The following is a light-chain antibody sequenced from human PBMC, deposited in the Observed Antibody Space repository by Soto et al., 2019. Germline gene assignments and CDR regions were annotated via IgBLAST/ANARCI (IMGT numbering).Light chain of an antibody. Sequence: EIVMTQSPVTLSVSPGERATLSCRASQNISTNLAWYQQKPGQAPRLLIYGASARATGIPARFSGSGSGTDIILIISSLQSEDVVNYCCQQKYHSLLFGGGTKVEI. CDR3: QQKYHSLL. V-gene: IGKV3-15*01. J-gene: IGKJ4*01. CDR1: QNISTN. CDR2: GAS.